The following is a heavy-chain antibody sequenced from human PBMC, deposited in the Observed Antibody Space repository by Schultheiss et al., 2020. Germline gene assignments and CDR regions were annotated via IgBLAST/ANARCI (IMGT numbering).Heavy chain of an antibody. Sequence: SATLSLTCTVSGGSISSSSYYWGWIRQPPGKGLEWIGSIYYSGSTYYNPSLKSRVTISVDTSKNQFSLKLSSVTAADTAVYYCARVVVPAASRYYYYMDVWGKGTTVTVS. D-gene: IGHD2-2*01. V-gene: IGHV4-39*07. J-gene: IGHJ6*03. CDR2: IYYSGST. CDR1: GGSISSSSYY. CDR3: ARVVVPAASRYYYYMDV.